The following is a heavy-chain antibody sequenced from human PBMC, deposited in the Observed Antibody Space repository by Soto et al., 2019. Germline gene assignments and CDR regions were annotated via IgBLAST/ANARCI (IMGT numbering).Heavy chain of an antibody. CDR2: IYYSGST. CDR1: GGSISSGGYY. CDR3: ARDSPYYYDSSGSPALFDY. Sequence: QVQLQESGPGLVKPSQTLSLTCTVSGGSISSGGYYWSWIRQHPGKGLEWIGYIYYSGSTYYNPSLKSPVTISVDTAKNQFSLKLGSVTAADTAVYYCARDSPYYYDSSGSPALFDYWGQGTLVTVSS. J-gene: IGHJ4*02. D-gene: IGHD3-22*01. V-gene: IGHV4-31*01.